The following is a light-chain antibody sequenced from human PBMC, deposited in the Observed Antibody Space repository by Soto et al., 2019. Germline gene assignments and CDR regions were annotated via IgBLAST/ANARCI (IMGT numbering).Light chain of an antibody. CDR1: QSVSSSY. CDR3: HQYGSSPMYT. V-gene: IGKV3-20*01. J-gene: IGKJ2*01. CDR2: GAS. Sequence: EIVLTQSPGTLSLSPGERATLSCRASQSVSSSYLAWYQQKPGQAPRLLIYGASSRATGIPDRFSGSGAGTDFIPTIISRQPEEFAVYYCHQYGSSPMYTFGQGTKLEIK.